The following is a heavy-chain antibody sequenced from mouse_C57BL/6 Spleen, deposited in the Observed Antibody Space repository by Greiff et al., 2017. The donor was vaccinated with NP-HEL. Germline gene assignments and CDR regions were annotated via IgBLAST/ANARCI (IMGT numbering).Heavy chain of an antibody. Sequence: QVQLQQPGAELVRPGSSVKLSCKASGYTFTSYWMHWVKQRPIQGLEWIGNIDPSDSETHYNQKFKDKATLTVDKSSSTAYMQLSSLTSEDSAVYYCARKGDDSLYGMDYWGQGTSVTVSS. D-gene: IGHD2-4*01. J-gene: IGHJ4*01. CDR2: IDPSDSET. CDR3: ARKGDDSLYGMDY. CDR1: GYTFTSYW. V-gene: IGHV1-52*01.